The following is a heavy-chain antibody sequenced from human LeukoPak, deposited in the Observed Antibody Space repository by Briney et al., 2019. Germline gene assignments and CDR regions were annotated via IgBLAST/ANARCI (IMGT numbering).Heavy chain of an antibody. D-gene: IGHD2-15*01. CDR3: ARRRPLVVVAATLRSSWFDP. CDR1: GGSISSYY. V-gene: IGHV4-59*12. CDR2: IYYSGST. Sequence: PSETLSLTCTVSGGSISSYYWSWIRQPPGKGLEWIGYIYYSGSTNYNPSLKSRVTISVDTSKDQFSLKLSSVTAADTAVYYCARRRPLVVVAATLRSSWFDPWGQGTLVTVSS. J-gene: IGHJ5*02.